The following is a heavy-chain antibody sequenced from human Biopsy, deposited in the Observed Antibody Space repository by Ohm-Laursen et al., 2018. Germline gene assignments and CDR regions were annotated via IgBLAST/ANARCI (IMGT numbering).Heavy chain of an antibody. CDR3: ARGSSYGYDFDY. CDR2: VYYTGST. CDR1: GGSVNSYS. V-gene: IGHV4-59*02. D-gene: IGHD5-18*01. Sequence: TLSLTCTVSGGSVNSYSWSWIRQPPGKGLQWIGYVYYTGSTDYNPSLQSRVTISVDTSKNQFSLKLSSVTAADTAVYFCARGSSYGYDFDYWGQGTLVAVSS. J-gene: IGHJ4*02.